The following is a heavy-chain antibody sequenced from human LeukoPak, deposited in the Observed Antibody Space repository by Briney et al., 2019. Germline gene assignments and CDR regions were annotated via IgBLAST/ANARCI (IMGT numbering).Heavy chain of an antibody. CDR3: ARDGVLRYFDYYYYMDV. J-gene: IGHJ6*03. D-gene: IGHD3-9*01. V-gene: IGHV3-48*03. CDR1: GFTFSSYE. Sequence: TGGSLRLSCAASGFTFSSYEMNWVRQAPGKGLEWVSYISSSGSTIYYADSVKGRFYLQMNSLRAEDTAVYYCARDGVLRYFDYYYYMDVWGKGTTVTISS. CDR2: ISSSGSTI.